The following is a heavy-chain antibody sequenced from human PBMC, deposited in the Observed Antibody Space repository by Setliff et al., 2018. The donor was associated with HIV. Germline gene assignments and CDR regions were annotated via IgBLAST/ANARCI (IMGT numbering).Heavy chain of an antibody. CDR2: IYPGDSHV. J-gene: IGHJ4*02. Sequence: PGESLKISCKGSGYSFTNYWIGWVRQMPGKGLEWMGIIYPGDSHVRYSPSFQGQVTISADKSISTAYLQWSSLKASDTAMYYCARLSVVTATRIYYFDYWGQGTLVTVSS. V-gene: IGHV5-51*01. D-gene: IGHD2-21*02. CDR3: ARLSVVTATRIYYFDY. CDR1: GYSFTNYW.